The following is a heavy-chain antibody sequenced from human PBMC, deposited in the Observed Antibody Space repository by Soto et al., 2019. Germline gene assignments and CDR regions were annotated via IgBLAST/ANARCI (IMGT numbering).Heavy chain of an antibody. CDR3: AKVPAGLRLAGYFDY. CDR1: GFTFSSYG. V-gene: IGHV3-30*18. CDR2: ISYDGSNK. D-gene: IGHD3-16*01. Sequence: GGSLRLSCAASGFTFSSYGMHWVRQAPGKGLEWVAVISYDGSNKYYADSVKGRFTISRDNSKNTLYLQMNSLRAEDTAVYYCAKVPAGLRLAGYFDYWGQGTLVTVSS. J-gene: IGHJ4*02.